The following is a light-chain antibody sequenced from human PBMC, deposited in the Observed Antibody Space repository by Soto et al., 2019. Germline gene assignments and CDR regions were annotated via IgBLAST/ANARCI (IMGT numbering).Light chain of an antibody. CDR3: SSYTSSSTLV. V-gene: IGLV2-14*01. CDR1: SSDVGGYNY. J-gene: IGLJ2*01. CDR2: DVS. Sequence: QSVLTQPASVSGSPGQSITISCTGTSSDVGGYNYVSWYQQHPGKAPKLMIYDVSNRPSGLSYRFSGSKSGNTASLTISGLQAEDEADYYCSSYTSSSTLVFGGGTKLTVL.